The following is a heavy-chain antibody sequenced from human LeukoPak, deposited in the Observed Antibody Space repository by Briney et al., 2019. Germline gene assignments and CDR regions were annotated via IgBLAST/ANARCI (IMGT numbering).Heavy chain of an antibody. J-gene: IGHJ5*02. CDR1: GFTFSSYE. Sequence: GGSLRLSCAASGFTFSSYEMNWVRQAPGKGLEWVSYISSSGSTIYYADSVKGRFIISRDNARNLLYLQMHSLRADDTAMYYCARALTTDHSGRWFDPWGQGTLVTVSS. CDR3: ARALTTDHSGRWFDP. D-gene: IGHD4-17*01. CDR2: ISSSGSTI. V-gene: IGHV3-48*03.